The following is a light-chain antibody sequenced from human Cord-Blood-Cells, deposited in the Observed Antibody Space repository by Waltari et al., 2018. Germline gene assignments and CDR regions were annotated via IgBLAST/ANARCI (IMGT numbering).Light chain of an antibody. CDR1: STAVGGYNY. CDR2: DVS. Sequence: QSALTQPASVSGSPGQSITLSCTGTSTAVGGYNYVSWYQQHPGKAPNPMIYDVSNRPSGVSNRVSGSKSGNTASLTISGLQAEDEADYYCSSYTSSSVVFGGGTKLTVL. CDR3: SSYTSSSVV. J-gene: IGLJ2*01. V-gene: IGLV2-14*01.